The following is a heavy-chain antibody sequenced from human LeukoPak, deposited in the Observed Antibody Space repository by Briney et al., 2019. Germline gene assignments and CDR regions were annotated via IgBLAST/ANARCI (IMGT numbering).Heavy chain of an antibody. CDR1: GFTFSSYS. V-gene: IGHV3-48*01. D-gene: IGHD3-3*01. J-gene: IGHJ6*02. CDR3: ARDDVYDFWSGYSLSNYYYYGMDV. CDR2: ISSSSSTI. Sequence: GGSLRLSCAASGFTFSSYSMNWVRQAPGKGLEWVSYISSSSSTIYYADSVKGRFTISRDNAKNSLYLQMNSLRAEDTAVYYCARDDVYDFWSGYSLSNYYYYGMDVWGQGTTVTVSS.